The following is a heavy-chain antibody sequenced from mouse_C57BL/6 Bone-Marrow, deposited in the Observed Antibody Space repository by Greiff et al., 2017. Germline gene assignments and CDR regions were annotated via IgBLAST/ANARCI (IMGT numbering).Heavy chain of an antibody. D-gene: IGHD1-1*01. J-gene: IGHJ2*01. V-gene: IGHV1-50*01. Sequence: VQLQQPGAELVKPGASVKLSCKASGYTFTSYWMQWVKQRPGQGLEWIGEIDPSDSYTNYNQKFKGKATLTVDTSSSTAYMQLSSLTSEDSAVYYCASVVATRFDYWGQGTTLTVSS. CDR2: IDPSDSYT. CDR3: ASVVATRFDY. CDR1: GYTFTSYW.